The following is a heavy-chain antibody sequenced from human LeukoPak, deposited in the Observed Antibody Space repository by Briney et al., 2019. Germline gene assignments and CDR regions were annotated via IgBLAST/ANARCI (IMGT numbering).Heavy chain of an antibody. Sequence: ESGPTLMHPTQPLTLTYTFSGLSLRTSGVGVGWIRQPPGKALEWLALIYWDDDKRYSPSLKSRLTITKDTSKNQVVLTMTNMDPVDTATYYCAHLTLPYLSLAFDIWGQGTMVTVSS. V-gene: IGHV2-5*02. J-gene: IGHJ3*02. CDR3: AHLTLPYLSLAFDI. D-gene: IGHD4-23*01. CDR1: GLSLRTSGVG. CDR2: IYWDDDK.